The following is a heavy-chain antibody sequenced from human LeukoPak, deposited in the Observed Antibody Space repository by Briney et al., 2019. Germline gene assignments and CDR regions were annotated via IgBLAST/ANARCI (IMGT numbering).Heavy chain of an antibody. Sequence: ASVKVSCKASGYTFTSYGISRVRQAPGQGLEWMGWISAYNGNTNYAQKLQGRVTMTTDTSTSTAYMELRSLRSDDTAVYYCARDRGTMIVDAFDIWGQGTMVTVSS. CDR1: GYTFTSYG. CDR2: ISAYNGNT. D-gene: IGHD3-22*01. V-gene: IGHV1-18*01. J-gene: IGHJ3*02. CDR3: ARDRGTMIVDAFDI.